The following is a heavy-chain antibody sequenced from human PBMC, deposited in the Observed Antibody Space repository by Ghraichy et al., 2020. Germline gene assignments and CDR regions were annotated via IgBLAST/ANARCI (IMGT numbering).Heavy chain of an antibody. V-gene: IGHV1-2*02. CDR3: ARGEEYQLLIIAAAGTADY. Sequence: GGEAGGRGGGGMGWVDANSGGRNYAQEFQGRVTMTRDTSISTAYMELSRLRSDDTAVYYCARGEEYQLLIIAAAGTADYWGQGTLVTVSS. J-gene: IGHJ4*02. D-gene: IGHD6-13*01. CDR2: VDANSGGR.